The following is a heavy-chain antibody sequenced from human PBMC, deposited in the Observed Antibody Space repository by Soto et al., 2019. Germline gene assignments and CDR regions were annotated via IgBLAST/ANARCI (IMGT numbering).Heavy chain of an antibody. Sequence: ELQLVETGGGLMQPGGSLRLSCAASGFSVSTNYMTWVRQAQGKGLEWVSVINSDGTTYYADSVKGRFTISRDNSKNTLFLQLNSLRAEDTAVYYCASEAGSSRYYYALDVWGQGTTVTVSS. D-gene: IGHD6-6*01. V-gene: IGHV3-53*02. CDR1: GFSVSTNY. J-gene: IGHJ6*02. CDR3: ASEAGSSRYYYALDV. CDR2: INSDGTT.